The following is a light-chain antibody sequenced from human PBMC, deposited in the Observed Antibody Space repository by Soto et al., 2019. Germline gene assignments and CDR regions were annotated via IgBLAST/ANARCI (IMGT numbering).Light chain of an antibody. CDR2: EVS. CDR3: SAYAGSSVL. CDR1: SSDVGGYDY. V-gene: IGLV2-14*01. Sequence: QSVLTQPASVSGSPGQSITISCTGTSSDVGGYDYVSWYQQYPDKAPKLMIFEVSNRPSGFSNRFSGSKSGNTASLTISGLQTEDEADYYCSAYAGSSVLFGGGTKLTVL. J-gene: IGLJ2*01.